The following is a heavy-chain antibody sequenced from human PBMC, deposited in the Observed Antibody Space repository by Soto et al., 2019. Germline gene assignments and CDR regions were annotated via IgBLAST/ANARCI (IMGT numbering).Heavy chain of an antibody. Sequence: QVQLVESGGGVVQPGRSLRLSCAASGFTFSSYGMHWVRQAPGKGLEWVALISFDGSNTYYADSVKGRFTISRDNSQNTLYLQMHSLRAEDTSLYYCGAGQFFSDYWGQGALVPVSS. J-gene: IGHJ4*02. CDR2: ISFDGSNT. D-gene: IGHD6-19*01. CDR3: GAGQFFSDY. V-gene: IGHV3-30*03. CDR1: GFTFSSYG.